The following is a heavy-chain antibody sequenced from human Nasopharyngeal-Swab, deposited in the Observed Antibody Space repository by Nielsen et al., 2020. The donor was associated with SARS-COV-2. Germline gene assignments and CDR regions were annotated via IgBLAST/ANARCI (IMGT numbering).Heavy chain of an antibody. V-gene: IGHV3-48*02. CDR2: ITPSSDGI. J-gene: IGHJ4*02. CDR1: GFTFSSYT. D-gene: IGHD3-9*01. CDR3: ARDLELLTNYYALDY. Sequence: GESLKISCTASGFTFSSYTMYWVRQAPGKGLEYLSSITPSSDGIYYGDSVKGRFTISRDNARSSLDLQMNSLRDEDTAVYYCARDLELLTNYYALDYWGQGTLVTVSS.